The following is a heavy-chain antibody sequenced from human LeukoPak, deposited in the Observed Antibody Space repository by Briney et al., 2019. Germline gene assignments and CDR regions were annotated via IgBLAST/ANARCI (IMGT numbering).Heavy chain of an antibody. CDR1: GFTFSSYA. CDR2: ISGSGGST. V-gene: IGHV3-23*01. Sequence: PGGSLRLSCAASGFTFSSYAMSWVRQAPGKGLEWVSAISGSGGSTYYADSVKGRFTISRDNSKNTLYLQMNSLRAEDTAVYYCAKVTTYYDILTGYSEYYFDYWGQGTLVTVSS. J-gene: IGHJ4*02. CDR3: AKVTTYYDILTGYSEYYFDY. D-gene: IGHD3-9*01.